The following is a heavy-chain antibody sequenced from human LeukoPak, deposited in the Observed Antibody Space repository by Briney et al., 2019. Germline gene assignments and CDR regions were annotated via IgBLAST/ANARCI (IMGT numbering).Heavy chain of an antibody. J-gene: IGHJ6*03. CDR3: ARGPYCGGDCYPYYYYYMDV. D-gene: IGHD2-21*02. CDR1: GYTFTSYD. CDR2: MHPNSGNT. Sequence: GASVKVSCKASGYTFTSYDINWVRQATGQGLEWMGWMHPNSGNTGYAQKFQGRVTMIRNTSISTAYMELSSLRSEDTAVYYCARGPYCGGDCYPYYYYYMDVWGTGTTVTISS. V-gene: IGHV1-8*01.